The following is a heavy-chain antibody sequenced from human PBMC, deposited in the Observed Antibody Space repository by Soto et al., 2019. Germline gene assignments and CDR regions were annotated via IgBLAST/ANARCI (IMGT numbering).Heavy chain of an antibody. CDR2: ISGGGDTT. CDR3: AKGRGGSGSLTPRVDF. D-gene: IGHD3-10*01. Sequence: EVQLLESGGGLVQPGGSLRLSCAASGFTFNNYAMTWVRQAPGKGLEWVSAISGGGDTTSYADSVKGRFTVSRDGSKNTLYLQMSSLRAEATALYYCAKGRGGSGSLTPRVDFWGQGTLFTVSS. J-gene: IGHJ4*02. V-gene: IGHV3-23*01. CDR1: GFTFNNYA.